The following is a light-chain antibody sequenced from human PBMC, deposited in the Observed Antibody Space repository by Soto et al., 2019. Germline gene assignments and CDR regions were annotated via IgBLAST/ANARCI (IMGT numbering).Light chain of an antibody. CDR3: QQYNNWRT. V-gene: IGKV3-15*01. Sequence: EIVMTQSPGTLSVSPGERVTLSCRASQSVGSNLAWYQQKPGQAPRLLIYGASTGATGIPARFSGSGSGTEFTLTISSLQSEDFAVYYCQQYNNWRTFGQGTKVEIK. CDR1: QSVGSN. J-gene: IGKJ1*01. CDR2: GAS.